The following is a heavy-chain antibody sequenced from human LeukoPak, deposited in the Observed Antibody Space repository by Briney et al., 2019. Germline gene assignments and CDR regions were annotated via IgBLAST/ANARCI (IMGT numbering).Heavy chain of an antibody. V-gene: IGHV1-69*04. CDR1: GGTFSSYA. CDR3: ARSLGEYCSGGSCYPRADYASIDY. CDR2: IIPILGIE. Sequence: PSVTVSCKASGGTFSSYATSGVRQAPGQGLEWMGRIIPILGIENYAQKFQGRVTITADKSTSTAYMELSSLRSEDTAVYYCARSLGEYCSGGSCYPRADYASIDYWGQGTLVTVSS. J-gene: IGHJ4*02. D-gene: IGHD2-15*01.